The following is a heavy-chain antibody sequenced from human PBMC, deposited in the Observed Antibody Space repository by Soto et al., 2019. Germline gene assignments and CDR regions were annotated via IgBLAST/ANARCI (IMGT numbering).Heavy chain of an antibody. CDR3: AKGSRGQNFYS. CDR2: INNSGGGP. CDR1: GFIFSNYA. D-gene: IGHD5-12*01. V-gene: IGHV3-23*01. Sequence: GGSLRLSCAASGFIFSNYAMSWVRQAPGKGLEWVATINNSGGGPYYADSVKGRFTVSRDNSKNTLFLQMNSLRAEDTAVYYCAKGSRGQNFYSWGKGTLVTVSS. J-gene: IGHJ4*02.